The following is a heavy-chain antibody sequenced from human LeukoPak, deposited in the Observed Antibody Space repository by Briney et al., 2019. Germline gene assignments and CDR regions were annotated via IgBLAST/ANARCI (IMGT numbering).Heavy chain of an antibody. V-gene: IGHV5-51*01. CDR3: ARRSGYYDFWSGYYRDYYFDY. Sequence: GESLKISCKGSGYSFTSYWIGWVRQMPGKGLEWMGIIYPGDSDTRYRPSFQGQVTISADKSISTAYLQWSSLKASDTAMYYCARRSGYYDFWSGYYRDYYFDYWGQGTLVTVSS. CDR1: GYSFTSYW. J-gene: IGHJ4*02. CDR2: IYPGDSDT. D-gene: IGHD3-3*01.